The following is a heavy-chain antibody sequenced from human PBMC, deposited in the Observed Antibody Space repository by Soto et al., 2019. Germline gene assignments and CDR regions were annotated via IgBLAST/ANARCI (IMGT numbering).Heavy chain of an antibody. CDR3: ARQISYGCDF. Sequence: EVQLVQSGAELKKPGESLKISCKGVGYRLDDAWIGWVRQMPGKGLEWMGIIKPGGSDLRYSPSFRGHVTISADAAVNTAYLQWDSLKASDSAIYYCARQISYGCDFWGQGTLVTVSS. J-gene: IGHJ4*02. CDR2: IKPGGSDL. CDR1: GYRLDDAW. D-gene: IGHD3-16*01. V-gene: IGHV5-51*01.